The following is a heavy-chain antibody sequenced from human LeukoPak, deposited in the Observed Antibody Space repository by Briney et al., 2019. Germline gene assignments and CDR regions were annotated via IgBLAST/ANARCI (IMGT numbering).Heavy chain of an antibody. Sequence: SETLSLTCTVSGGSISSYYWSWIRQPAGKGLEWIGRIYTSGSTNYNPSLKSRVTMSVDTSKNQLSLKLSSVTAADTAVYYCARILRTPNYYDSSGYAFDIWGQGTMVTVSS. CDR2: IYTSGST. J-gene: IGHJ3*02. V-gene: IGHV4-4*07. D-gene: IGHD3-22*01. CDR3: ARILRTPNYYDSSGYAFDI. CDR1: GGSISSYY.